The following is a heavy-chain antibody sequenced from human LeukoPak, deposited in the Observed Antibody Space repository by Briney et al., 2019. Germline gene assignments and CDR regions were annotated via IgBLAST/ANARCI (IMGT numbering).Heavy chain of an antibody. CDR3: ARDRYYYYGMDV. J-gene: IGHJ6*02. Sequence: GGSLRLSCAASGFTFSSYSMNWVRQAPGKGLEWVSSISSSSSYIYYADSVKGRFTISRDNAKNSLYLQMDSLRAEDTAVYYCARDRYYYYGMDVWGQGTTVTVSS. CDR2: ISSSSSYI. V-gene: IGHV3-21*01. CDR1: GFTFSSYS.